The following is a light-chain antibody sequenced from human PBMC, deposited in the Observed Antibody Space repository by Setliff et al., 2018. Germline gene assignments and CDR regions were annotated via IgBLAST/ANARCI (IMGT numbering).Light chain of an antibody. V-gene: IGLV2-14*01. CDR2: DVS. Sequence: QSVLTHPASVSGSPGQSITISCTGTSSDVGGYNYVSWYQQHPGKAPKLMIYDVSKRPSGVSNRFSGSKSGNTASLTISGLQAEDEADYYCSSYTSSSPDVFGTGTKVTVL. CDR3: SSYTSSSPDV. J-gene: IGLJ1*01. CDR1: SSDVGGYNY.